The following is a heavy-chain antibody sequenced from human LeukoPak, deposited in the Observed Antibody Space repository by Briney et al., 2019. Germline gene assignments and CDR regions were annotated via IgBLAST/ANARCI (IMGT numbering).Heavy chain of an antibody. D-gene: IGHD6-19*01. V-gene: IGHV3-23*01. CDR2: ISGSGGST. Sequence: GGSLRLSCAASGFTFSSYAMSWVRQAPGKGPEWVSAISGSGGSTYYADSVKGRFTISRDNSKNTLYLQMNSLRAEDTAVYYCAKTSSGWYGPDAFDIWGQGTMVTVSS. J-gene: IGHJ3*02. CDR1: GFTFSSYA. CDR3: AKTSSGWYGPDAFDI.